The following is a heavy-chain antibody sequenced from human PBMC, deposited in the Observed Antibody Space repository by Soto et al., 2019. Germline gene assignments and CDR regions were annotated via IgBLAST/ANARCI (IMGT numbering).Heavy chain of an antibody. J-gene: IGHJ4*02. Sequence: PGGSLRLSCAASGFTFSSYGMHWVRQAPGKGLEWVAVISYDGSNKYYADSVKGRFTISRDNSKNTLYLQMNSLRAEDTAVYYCAKDRPYGLDYWGQGTLVTVSS. CDR1: GFTFSSYG. CDR3: AKDRPYGLDY. V-gene: IGHV3-30*18. D-gene: IGHD3-10*01. CDR2: ISYDGSNK.